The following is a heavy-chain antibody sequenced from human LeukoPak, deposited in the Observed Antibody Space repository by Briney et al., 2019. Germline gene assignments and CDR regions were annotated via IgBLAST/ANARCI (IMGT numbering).Heavy chain of an antibody. CDR1: GGSISSYY. J-gene: IGHJ4*02. CDR2: IYYSGST. D-gene: IGHD1-26*01. Sequence: SETLSLTCTVSGGSISSYYWSWIRQPPGKGLEWIGSIYYSGSTYYNPSLKSRVTISVDPSKNQFSLKLSSVTAADTAVYSCARVGGSYSSHYFDCWGRGTLVTVSS. V-gene: IGHV4-59*12. CDR3: ARVGGSYSSHYFDC.